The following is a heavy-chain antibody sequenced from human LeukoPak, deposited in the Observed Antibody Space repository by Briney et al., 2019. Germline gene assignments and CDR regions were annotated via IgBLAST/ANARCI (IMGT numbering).Heavy chain of an antibody. V-gene: IGHV5-51*01. CDR1: GYSFTNYW. CDR2: IYPGDSDT. D-gene: IGHD2-2*02. Sequence: GESLKISCKGSGYSFTNYWIAWVRQMPGKGLEWMGIIYPGDSDTKYSPSFQGQVTISADKSTSTAYLQWSSLRASDTAMYYCAKVGYCNTTSCYNVFDYWGQGTLVTVSS. CDR3: AKVGYCNTTSCYNVFDY. J-gene: IGHJ4*02.